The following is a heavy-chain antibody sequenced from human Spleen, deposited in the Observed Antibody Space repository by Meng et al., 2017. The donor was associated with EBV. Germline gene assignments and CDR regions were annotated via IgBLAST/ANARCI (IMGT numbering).Heavy chain of an antibody. CDR3: AHRTTGNYYFDY. CDR1: GFSLTTSGVG. V-gene: IGHV2-5*02. J-gene: IGHJ4*02. D-gene: IGHD1-7*01. CDR2: IFWDDDK. Sequence: QITLKESGPTLVKPXXXXSXTCTFSGFSLTTSGVGVVWIRQPPGKALEWLALIFWDDDKRYRPSLKSRLTIAKDTSKNQVVLTMTDMDPVDTATYYCAHRTTGNYYFDYWGQGTLGTVSS.